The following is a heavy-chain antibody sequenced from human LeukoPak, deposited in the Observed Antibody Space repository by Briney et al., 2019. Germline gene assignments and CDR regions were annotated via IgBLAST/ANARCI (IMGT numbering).Heavy chain of an antibody. D-gene: IGHD3-10*01. V-gene: IGHV3-15*01. CDR3: VTVQFDRTMSFDF. CDR1: GFTFSGAW. CDR2: IKSNFDGGTT. J-gene: IGHJ4*02. Sequence: GGSLRLSCAASGFTFSGAWMSWVRQAPGKGLEWVGRIKSNFDGGTTDYAAPVKGRFSVSRDDSKNTLVLQMNSLKTEDTAVYYCVTVQFDRTMSFDFWGQGTLVTVSS.